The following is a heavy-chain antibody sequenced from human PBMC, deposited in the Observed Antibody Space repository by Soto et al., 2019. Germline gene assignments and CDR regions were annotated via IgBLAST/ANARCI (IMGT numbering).Heavy chain of an antibody. CDR2: ISWDSGRI. Sequence: PGGSLRLSCAASGFTFDDYAMYWVRQGPGKGLEWVSGISWDSGRIGYADSVKGRFTISRDSAKTSLYLQMNSLRAEDTAVYYCAREYDILNWFDPWGQGTLVTVSS. V-gene: IGHV3-9*01. CDR1: GFTFDDYA. D-gene: IGHD3-9*01. CDR3: AREYDILNWFDP. J-gene: IGHJ5*02.